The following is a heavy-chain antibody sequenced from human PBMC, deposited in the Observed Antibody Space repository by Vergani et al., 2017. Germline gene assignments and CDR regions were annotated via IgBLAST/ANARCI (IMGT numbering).Heavy chain of an antibody. D-gene: IGHD3-22*01. CDR3: ARKHISNYYDSSGYYYMGYYYGMDV. J-gene: IGHJ6*02. CDR1: GFTFNRYG. CDR2: VLFDGSNE. Sequence: QVQLVQSGGGVVQPGGSLRLSCVASGFTFNRYGMQWVRQAPGKGLEWVAYVLFDGSNEYYADSVKGRFIVSRDNAKNSLYLQMNSLRAEDTAVYYCARKHISNYYDSSGYYYMGYYYGMDVWGQGTTVTVSS. V-gene: IGHV3-33*01.